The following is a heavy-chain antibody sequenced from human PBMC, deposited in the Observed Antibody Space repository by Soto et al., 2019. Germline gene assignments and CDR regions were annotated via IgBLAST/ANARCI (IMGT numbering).Heavy chain of an antibody. J-gene: IGHJ4*02. CDR3: ARAGCGCACSLDY. CDR1: GYTFTSFY. CDR2: INPSGGST. Sequence: QVQLVQSGAEVKKPGASVKVSCKASGYTFTSFYMHWVRQAPGQAPEWMGIINPSGGSTTYAQKFQDRVNMTRHTSTTKFYMELSSLRSEDTDVYYCARAGCGCACSLDYWGQGTLVTVSS. V-gene: IGHV1-46*01. D-gene: IGHD2-21*02.